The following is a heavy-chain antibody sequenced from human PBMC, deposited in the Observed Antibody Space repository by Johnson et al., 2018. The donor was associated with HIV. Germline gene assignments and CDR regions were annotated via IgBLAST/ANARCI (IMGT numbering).Heavy chain of an antibody. CDR1: GFTFSRYW. D-gene: IGHD3-22*01. CDR2: IKQDGSEK. J-gene: IGHJ3*01. V-gene: IGHV3-7*03. CDR3: ARGFVRISMILVADAFDL. Sequence: MQLVESGGGLVKPGGSLRLSCVASGFTFSRYWMSWVRQAPGKGLEWVANIKQDGSEKYYVDSVKGRFTISRDNAQDSLYLQMNSLRVDDTALYYCARGFVRISMILVADAFDLWGQGTMVTVSS.